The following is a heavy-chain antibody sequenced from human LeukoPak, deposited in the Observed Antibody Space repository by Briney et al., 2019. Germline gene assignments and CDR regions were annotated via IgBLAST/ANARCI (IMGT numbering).Heavy chain of an antibody. V-gene: IGHV3-23*01. Sequence: PGGSLRLSCAASGFTFSSYVMSWVRQAPGKGLEWVSGISGSGGSTYYADSVKGRFTISSDNSKNTLDLQMNSLRADDTAVYYCAKPGRIMITFGGVIVPSFDYWGQGTLVTVSS. CDR3: AKPGRIMITFGGVIVPSFDY. D-gene: IGHD3-16*02. CDR2: ISGSGGST. CDR1: GFTFSSYV. J-gene: IGHJ4*02.